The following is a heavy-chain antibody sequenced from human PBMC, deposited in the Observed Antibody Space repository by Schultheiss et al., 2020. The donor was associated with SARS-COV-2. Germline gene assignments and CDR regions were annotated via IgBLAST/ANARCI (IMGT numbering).Heavy chain of an antibody. CDR1: GFSFSSYS. Sequence: ESLKISCAASGFSFSSYSMNWVRQAPGKGLEWVSYISSGTNTIYYADSVKGRFTISRDKAKSSLYLQMNSLRAEDTAVYYCAHSSSFADYWGQGTLVTVSS. CDR2: ISSGTNTI. CDR3: AHSSSFADY. V-gene: IGHV3-48*01. D-gene: IGHD6-6*01. J-gene: IGHJ4*02.